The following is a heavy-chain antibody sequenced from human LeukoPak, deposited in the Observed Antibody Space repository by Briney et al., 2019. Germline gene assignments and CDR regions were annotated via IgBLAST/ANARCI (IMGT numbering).Heavy chain of an antibody. D-gene: IGHD3-22*01. J-gene: IGHJ3*02. Sequence: ASVKVSCKVSGNTLTESSIHWVRQAPGKDLEWVGGFDPEVGGTVYAQKFQGRVTMTEDTSTDTAYMDLSSLGSEDTAVYYCATAYDTSGYGPFDMWGQGTMVTVST. CDR3: ATAYDTSGYGPFDM. CDR2: FDPEVGGT. CDR1: GNTLTESS. V-gene: IGHV1-24*01.